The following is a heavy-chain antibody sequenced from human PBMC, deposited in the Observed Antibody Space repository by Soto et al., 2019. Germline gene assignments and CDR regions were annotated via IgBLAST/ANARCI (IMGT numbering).Heavy chain of an antibody. CDR2: ISGSGGST. Sequence: GGSLRLSCAASGFTFSSYAMSWVRQAPGKGLEWVSAISGSGGSTYYADSVKGRFTISRDNSKNTLYLQMNSLRAEDTAVYYCAKVIQYYDFWSGYYDPYYFDYWGQGTLVTVSS. CDR3: AKVIQYYDFWSGYYDPYYFDY. V-gene: IGHV3-23*01. CDR1: GFTFSSYA. D-gene: IGHD3-3*01. J-gene: IGHJ4*02.